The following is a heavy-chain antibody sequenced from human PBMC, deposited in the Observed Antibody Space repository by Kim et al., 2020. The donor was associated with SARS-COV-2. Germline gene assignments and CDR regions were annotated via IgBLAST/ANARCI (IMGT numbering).Heavy chain of an antibody. J-gene: IGHJ4*02. CDR3: ARVSMVRGVKPPDY. V-gene: IGHV3-72*01. Sequence: ASVKGTFTISRDDSKNLLYLQMNRLKTEDTAVYYCARVSMVRGVKPPDYWGQGTLVTVSS. D-gene: IGHD3-10*01.